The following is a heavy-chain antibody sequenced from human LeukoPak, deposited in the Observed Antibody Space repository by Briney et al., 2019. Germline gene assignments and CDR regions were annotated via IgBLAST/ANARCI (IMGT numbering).Heavy chain of an antibody. CDR3: ARNNGMDV. Sequence: GGSLRLSCQAFGLPLSSHWLTWVGQVPGRGPEWVANVNRDGSETYYLDSVKGRFTISKDNAKNSLYLQMNGLRAEDTALYHCARNNGMDVWGQGTTVIVSS. CDR1: GLPLSSHW. J-gene: IGHJ6*02. V-gene: IGHV3-7*03. CDR2: VNRDGSET.